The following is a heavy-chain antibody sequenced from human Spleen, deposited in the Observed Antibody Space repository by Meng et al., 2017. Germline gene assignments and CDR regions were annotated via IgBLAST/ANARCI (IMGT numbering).Heavy chain of an antibody. Sequence: QVQLPGAGVGLSQPSETLSLPCVGSGGSFNDYSWSWIRQPPGKGLEWIGEINHSGSTNYNPSLESRAPISVDTSQNNLSLKLSSVTAADSAVYYCARGTPTMAHDFDYWGQGTLVTVSS. D-gene: IGHD5-24*01. CDR2: INHSGST. J-gene: IGHJ4*02. V-gene: IGHV4-34*01. CDR3: ARGTPTMAHDFDY. CDR1: GGSFNDYS.